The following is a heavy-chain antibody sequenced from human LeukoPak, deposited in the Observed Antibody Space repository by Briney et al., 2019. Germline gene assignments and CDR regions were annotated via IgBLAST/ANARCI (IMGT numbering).Heavy chain of an antibody. J-gene: IGHJ4*02. CDR1: GFTFSSYA. CDR2: ISGSGGST. D-gene: IGHD6-13*01. CDR3: AKKTGYSSSWNIDY. Sequence: AGGSLRLSCAASGFTFSSYAMTWVRQAPGKGLEWVSEISGSGGSTYYADSVKGRFTISRDNSKNTLYLQMNSLRAEDTAVYYCAKKTGYSSSWNIDYWGQGTMVTVSS. V-gene: IGHV3-23*01.